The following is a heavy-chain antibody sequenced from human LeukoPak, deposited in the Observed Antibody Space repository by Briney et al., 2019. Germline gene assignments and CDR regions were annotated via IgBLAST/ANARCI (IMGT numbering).Heavy chain of an antibody. CDR1: GFTFSSYG. CDR2: VSYDGSNK. CDR3: AKAGEYSSSGGIDY. V-gene: IGHV3-30*18. J-gene: IGHJ4*02. Sequence: GGSLRLSCAASGFTFSSYGMHWVRQAPGKGLEWVAVVSYDGSNKYYADSVKGRFTISRDNSKNTLYLQMNSLRAEDTAVYYCAKAGEYSSSGGIDYWGQGTLVTVSS. D-gene: IGHD6-6*01.